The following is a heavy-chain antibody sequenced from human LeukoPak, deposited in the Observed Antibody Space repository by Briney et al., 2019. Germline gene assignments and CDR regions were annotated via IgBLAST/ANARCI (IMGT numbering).Heavy chain of an antibody. V-gene: IGHV1-2*02. D-gene: IGHD6-13*01. J-gene: IGHJ4*02. CDR3: ARRDPRGSSSVDY. Sequence: GASVKVSCKASGYTFSDYYMHWVRQAPGQGLEWMGWINPNSGGTNYAQKFQGRVTMTRDTSISTAYMELSRLRSDDTAVFYCARRDPRGSSSVDYWGQGTLVTVSS. CDR1: GYTFSDYY. CDR2: INPNSGGT.